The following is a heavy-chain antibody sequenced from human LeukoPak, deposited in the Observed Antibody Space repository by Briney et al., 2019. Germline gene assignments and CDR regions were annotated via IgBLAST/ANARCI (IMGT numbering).Heavy chain of an antibody. CDR3: ARAHREVLGYHYYDSSRNPPYFDY. Sequence: SETLSLTCTVSGGSISSGDYYWSWIRQPPGKGLEWIGYIYYSGSTYYNPSLKSRVTISVDTSKNQFSLKLSSVTAADTAVYYCARAHREVLGYHYYDSSRNPPYFDYWGQGTLVTVSS. J-gene: IGHJ4*02. V-gene: IGHV4-30-4*01. D-gene: IGHD3-22*01. CDR1: GGSISSGDYY. CDR2: IYYSGST.